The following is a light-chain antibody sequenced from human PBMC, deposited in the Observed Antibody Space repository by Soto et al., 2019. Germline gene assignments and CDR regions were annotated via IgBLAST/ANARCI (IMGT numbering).Light chain of an antibody. Sequence: DIQMTQSPSSLSASVGDRVTITCRASQGISNFLAWYQQKPGKVPSVLIYGASTLRSGVPSRFSGSGSGTDFTLTISSLQPEDVATYYCQKYHSAPFTFGPGTKVDIK. CDR2: GAS. V-gene: IGKV1-27*01. CDR3: QKYHSAPFT. J-gene: IGKJ3*01. CDR1: QGISNF.